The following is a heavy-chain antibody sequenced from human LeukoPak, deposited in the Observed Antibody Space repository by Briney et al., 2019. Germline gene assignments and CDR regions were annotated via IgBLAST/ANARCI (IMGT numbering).Heavy chain of an antibody. V-gene: IGHV3-30*02. Sequence: TGGSLRLSCEASGFTFSDYGMHWVRQAPGKGLEWVAFTQSTGSDKYYADSVKGRFTISRDNSKNTLYLQMNSLRPEDTAVYYCAKRDHYGSGRVYYYMDVWGKGTTVTVSS. D-gene: IGHD3-10*01. J-gene: IGHJ6*03. CDR2: TQSTGSDK. CDR1: GFTFSDYG. CDR3: AKRDHYGSGRVYYYMDV.